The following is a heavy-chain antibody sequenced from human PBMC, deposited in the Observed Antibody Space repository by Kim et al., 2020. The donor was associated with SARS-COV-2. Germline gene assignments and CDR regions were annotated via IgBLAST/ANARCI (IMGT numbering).Heavy chain of an antibody. Sequence: PSLKSRVTISVDTSKNQFSLKLSSVTAANTAVYYCARGRNDFWSGYHLDYWGQGTLVTVSS. J-gene: IGHJ4*02. CDR3: ARGRNDFWSGYHLDY. V-gene: IGHV4-34*01. D-gene: IGHD3-3*01.